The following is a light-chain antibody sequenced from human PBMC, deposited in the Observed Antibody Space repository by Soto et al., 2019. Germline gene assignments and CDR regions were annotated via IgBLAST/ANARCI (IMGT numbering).Light chain of an antibody. CDR1: QSVSSSY. V-gene: IGKV3-20*01. CDR3: QQYGSSTPGA. CDR2: GAS. Sequence: EIVLTQSPGTLSLSPGERATLSCRASQSVSSSYLAWYQQKPGQAPRLLIYGASSRGTGIPDRFSGSGSGTDFTLTISRLEPEDFAVYYCQQYGSSTPGAFGQGTKVEIK. J-gene: IGKJ1*01.